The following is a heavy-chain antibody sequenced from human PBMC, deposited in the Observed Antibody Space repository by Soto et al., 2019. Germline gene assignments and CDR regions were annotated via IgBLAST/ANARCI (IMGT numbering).Heavy chain of an antibody. CDR2: IYSGGST. Sequence: GGSLRLSCAASGFTVSSNYMSWVRQAPGKGLEWVSVIYSGGSTYYADSVKGRFTISRDNSKNTLYLQMNSLRAEDTAVYYCAKMDKITISNWFDPWGQGTLVTVSS. J-gene: IGHJ5*02. D-gene: IGHD3-3*01. CDR3: AKMDKITISNWFDP. V-gene: IGHV3-53*01. CDR1: GFTVSSNY.